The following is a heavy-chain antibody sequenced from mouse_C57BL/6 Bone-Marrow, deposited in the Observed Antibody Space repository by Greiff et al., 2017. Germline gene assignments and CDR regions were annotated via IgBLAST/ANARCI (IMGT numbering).Heavy chain of an antibody. Sequence: VQLQQPGAELVKPGASVKMSCKASGYTFTSYWITWVKQRPGQGLEWIGDIYPGSGSPNYNEKFKSKATLTVDSSSSTAYMQRSSLTSEDSAVYYCARSYYSNYWYFDVWGTGTTVTVSS. CDR2: IYPGSGSP. CDR1: GYTFTSYW. J-gene: IGHJ1*03. CDR3: ARSYYSNYWYFDV. D-gene: IGHD2-5*01. V-gene: IGHV1-55*01.